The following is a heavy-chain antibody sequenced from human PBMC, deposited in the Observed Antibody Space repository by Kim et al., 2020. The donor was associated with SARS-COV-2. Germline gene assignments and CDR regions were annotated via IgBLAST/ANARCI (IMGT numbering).Heavy chain of an antibody. CDR3: ARGGYYYGSGALVDY. V-gene: IGHV4-34*01. Sequence: PSLKSRVTISVDTSKNQFSLKLSSVTAADTAVYYCARGGYYYGSGALVDYWGQGTLVTVSS. D-gene: IGHD3-10*01. J-gene: IGHJ4*02.